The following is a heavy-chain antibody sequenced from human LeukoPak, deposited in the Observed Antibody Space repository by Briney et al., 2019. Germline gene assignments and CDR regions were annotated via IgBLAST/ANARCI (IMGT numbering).Heavy chain of an antibody. Sequence: PSETLSLTCTVSGGSISSYYWSWIRQPPGKGLEWIGYIYYSGSTNYNPSLKSRVTISVDTSKNQFSLKLSSVTAADTAVYYCARASARQRLDYWGQGTLVTVSS. CDR1: GGSISSYY. V-gene: IGHV4-59*01. J-gene: IGHJ4*02. D-gene: IGHD6-25*01. CDR2: IYYSGST. CDR3: ARASARQRLDY.